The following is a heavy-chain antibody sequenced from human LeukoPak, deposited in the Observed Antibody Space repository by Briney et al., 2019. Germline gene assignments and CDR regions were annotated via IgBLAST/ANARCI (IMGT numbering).Heavy chain of an antibody. CDR1: GFTFSNSV. Sequence: GGSLRLSCAASGFTFSNSVMTWVRQGQGMGLEWVSSISGNGGSTYYADSVKGRFTISRDNSKNTLYLQMNSLRAEDTAVYYCAKGIAVAGTGAFDIWGQGTMVTVSS. D-gene: IGHD6-19*01. J-gene: IGHJ3*02. CDR2: ISGNGGST. V-gene: IGHV3-23*01. CDR3: AKGIAVAGTGAFDI.